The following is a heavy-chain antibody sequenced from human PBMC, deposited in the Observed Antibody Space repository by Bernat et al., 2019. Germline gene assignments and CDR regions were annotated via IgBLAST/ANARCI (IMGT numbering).Heavy chain of an antibody. J-gene: IGHJ3*02. D-gene: IGHD6-19*01. CDR3: TTDRMHTSAWSEAFDT. CDR1: GFTFDDYA. CDR2: ISWNSGSI. V-gene: IGHV3-9*01. Sequence: EVQLVESGGGLVQPGRSLRLSCAASGFTFDDYAMHWVRQAPGKGLEWVSGISWNSGSIGYADSAKGRFTIPRDKAKNSLYLQMNSLKTEDTAVYYCTTDRMHTSAWSEAFDTWGQGTMVTVSS.